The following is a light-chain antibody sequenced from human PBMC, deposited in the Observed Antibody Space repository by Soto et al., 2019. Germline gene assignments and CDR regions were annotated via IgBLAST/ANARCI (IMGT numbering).Light chain of an antibody. CDR2: GAS. CDR3: QQVTSYP. V-gene: IGKV1-9*01. Sequence: DIQLTQSPSFLSASVGDRVTITCRASQGISSYLAWYQHKPGKAPKLLIYGASTLQSGVPSRFSGSGSGTEFTLTISSLQPDDFATYYCQQVTSYPFGGGTKVEIK. J-gene: IGKJ4*01. CDR1: QGISSY.